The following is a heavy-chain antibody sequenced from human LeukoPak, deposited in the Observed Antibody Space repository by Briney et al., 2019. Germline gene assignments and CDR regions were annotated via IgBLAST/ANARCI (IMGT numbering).Heavy chain of an antibody. J-gene: IGHJ4*02. CDR1: GGTFSSYA. Sequence: SVKVSCKASGGTFSSYAISWVRQAPGQGLEWMGGIIPIFGTANYAQKFQGRVTITADESTSTAYMELSRLRSDDTAVYYCARAVVPAAMWYDYWGQGTLVTVSS. CDR3: ARAVVPAAMWYDY. CDR2: IIPIFGTA. D-gene: IGHD2-2*01. V-gene: IGHV1-69*13.